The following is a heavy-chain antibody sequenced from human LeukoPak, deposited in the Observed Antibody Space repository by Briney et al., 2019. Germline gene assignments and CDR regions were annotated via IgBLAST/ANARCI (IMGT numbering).Heavy chain of an antibody. Sequence: PSETLSLTCAVYGGSFSGYYWSWIRQPPGKGLEWIGEINHSGNTNYNPSLKSRVTMSLDASKNQFSLELNSVTPADTAVYYCARGGNYWPQWWFDPWGRGTLVSVSS. CDR2: INHSGNT. J-gene: IGHJ5*02. D-gene: IGHD1-26*01. V-gene: IGHV4-34*01. CDR3: ARGGNYWPQWWFDP. CDR1: GGSFSGYY.